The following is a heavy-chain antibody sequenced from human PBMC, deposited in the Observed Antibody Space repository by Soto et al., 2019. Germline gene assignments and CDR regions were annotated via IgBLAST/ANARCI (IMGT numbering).Heavy chain of an antibody. V-gene: IGHV1-46*03. CDR2: INPSGGST. J-gene: IGHJ3*02. CDR1: GYTFTSYY. CDR3: ARDRYDSSGYYSLDAFDI. D-gene: IGHD3-22*01. Sequence: QVQLVQSGAEVKKPGASVKVSCKASGYTFTSYYMHWVRQAPGQGLEWMGIINPSGGSTSYAQKFQGRVTMTRDTSTSTVYMELSSLRSEDTAVYYCARDRYDSSGYYSLDAFDIWGQGTMVTVSS.